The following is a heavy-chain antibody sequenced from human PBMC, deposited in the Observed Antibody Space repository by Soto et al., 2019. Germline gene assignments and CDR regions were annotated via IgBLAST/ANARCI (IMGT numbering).Heavy chain of an antibody. D-gene: IGHD2-21*02. J-gene: IGHJ4*02. V-gene: IGHV3-23*01. CDR3: AKGRASDCPGCTQDY. CDR1: AFTFSSYA. Sequence: EVQLLESGGGLAQPGGSLRLSCAASAFTFSSYAMSWVRQAPGKGLEWVSAVSGSGDSTYYADSVKGRFTISRDNSKNTQNLQMNSLRAEDTAVYYCAKGRASDCPGCTQDYWGQGTLVTVSS. CDR2: VSGSGDST.